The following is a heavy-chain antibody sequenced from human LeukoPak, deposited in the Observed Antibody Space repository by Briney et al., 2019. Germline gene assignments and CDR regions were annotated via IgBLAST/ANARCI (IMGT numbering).Heavy chain of an antibody. CDR3: ASGSSSYTY. CDR2: IYSSGDT. D-gene: IGHD1-1*01. V-gene: IGHV3-53*01. J-gene: IGHJ4*02. Sequence: PGGSLRLSCAASGFTVSSNYMSWVRQAPGKGLDWVSVIYSSGDTYYADSVKGRFTISRDNSKNTLYLQMSSLRAEDTAVYYCASGSSSYTYWGQGTLVTVSS. CDR1: GFTVSSNY.